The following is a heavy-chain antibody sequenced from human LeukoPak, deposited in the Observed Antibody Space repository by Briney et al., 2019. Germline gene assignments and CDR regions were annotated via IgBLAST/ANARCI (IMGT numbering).Heavy chain of an antibody. CDR2: MNPNSDNT. J-gene: IGHJ4*02. V-gene: IGHV1-8*01. CDR3: ARTRGSHKSMAYLDY. Sequence: ASVKVSYKASGYTFTSYDINWVRQATGQGLEWMGGMNPNSDNTGYAQKFQVRVTMTRNTSISTAYMELRSLRSDDAAVYYCARTRGSHKSMAYLDYWGQGTLVTVSS. CDR1: GYTFTSYD. D-gene: IGHD2/OR15-2a*01.